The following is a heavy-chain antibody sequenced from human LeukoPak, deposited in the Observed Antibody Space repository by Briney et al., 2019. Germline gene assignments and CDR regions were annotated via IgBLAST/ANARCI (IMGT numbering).Heavy chain of an antibody. V-gene: IGHV4-31*03. CDR3: ARVHITMIVEVFDP. D-gene: IGHD3-22*01. J-gene: IGHJ5*02. Sequence: SQTLSLTCTVSGGSISSGGYYWSWIRQHPGKGLEWIGYIYYSGSTYYNPSLKSRVTISVDTSKNQFSLKLSSVTAADTAVYYCARVHITMIVEVFDPWGQGTLVTVSS. CDR2: IYYSGST. CDR1: GGSISSGGYY.